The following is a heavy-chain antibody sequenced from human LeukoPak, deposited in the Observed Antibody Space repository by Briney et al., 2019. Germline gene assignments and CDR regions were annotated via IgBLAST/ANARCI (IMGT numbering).Heavy chain of an antibody. CDR3: AKTDTGTAMVSNDY. CDR1: GFTFSTYA. CDR2: VSGTGGRT. J-gene: IGHJ4*02. D-gene: IGHD5-18*01. Sequence: GGSLRLSCAASGFTFSTYAMSWVRQAPGKGLEWVSVVSGTGGRTYYADSVKGRFTISRDNSKNTLYLQMNSLRAEDTAVYYCAKTDTGTAMVSNDYWGQGTLVTVSS. V-gene: IGHV3-23*01.